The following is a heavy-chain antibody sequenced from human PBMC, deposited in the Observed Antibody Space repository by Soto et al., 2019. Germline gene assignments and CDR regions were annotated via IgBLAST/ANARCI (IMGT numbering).Heavy chain of an antibody. J-gene: IGHJ6*02. D-gene: IGHD3-10*01. CDR1: GGTFSSYA. CDR2: IIPIFGTA. Sequence: QVQLVQSGAEVKKPGSSVKVSCKASGGTFSSYAISWVRQAPGQGLEWMGGIIPIFGTANYAQKFQGRVTITADESTSTAYMELSSLRSEDTAVYYCARDYYGSGSYYGAYYAMDVWGQGTTVTVSS. V-gene: IGHV1-69*01. CDR3: ARDYYGSGSYYGAYYAMDV.